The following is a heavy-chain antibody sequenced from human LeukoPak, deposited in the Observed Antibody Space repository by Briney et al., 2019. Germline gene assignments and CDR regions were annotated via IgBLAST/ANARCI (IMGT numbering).Heavy chain of an antibody. CDR2: IGISSSHV. Sequence: GGSLRLSCAASGFTFSSYTMNWVRQAPGKGLEWVSSIGISSSHVFYADSLKGRFTISRDNAKNSLYLQMNSLRAEDTAVYYCAREERRYYFDYWGQGTLVTVSS. CDR1: GFTFSSYT. CDR3: AREERRYYFDY. V-gene: IGHV3-21*01. D-gene: IGHD2/OR15-2a*01. J-gene: IGHJ4*02.